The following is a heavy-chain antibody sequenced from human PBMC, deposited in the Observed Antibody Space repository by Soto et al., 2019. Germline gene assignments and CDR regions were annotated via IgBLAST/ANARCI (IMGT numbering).Heavy chain of an antibody. CDR1: VFTFSSYA. J-gene: IGHJ3*02. Sequence: GGSLRLSCAASVFTFSSYAMHWVRQAPGKGLEWVAVISYDGSNKYYADSVKGRFTISRDNSKNTLYLQMNSLRAEDTAVYYCATDHSGSNADAFDIWGQGTMVTVSS. CDR3: ATDHSGSNADAFDI. V-gene: IGHV3-30-3*01. D-gene: IGHD1-26*01. CDR2: ISYDGSNK.